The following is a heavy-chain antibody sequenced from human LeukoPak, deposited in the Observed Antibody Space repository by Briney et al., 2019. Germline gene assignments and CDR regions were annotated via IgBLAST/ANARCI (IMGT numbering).Heavy chain of an antibody. Sequence: ASVKVSCKASGYSFTGYYIHWVRQAPGQGLEWMGWISPNSGGTSYAQKFQGRVSMTRDTSISTTYMELSRLRSDDTAVYYCARDSSGPHSYDYWGQGTLVTVSS. D-gene: IGHD6-19*01. CDR3: ARDSSGPHSYDY. V-gene: IGHV1-2*02. J-gene: IGHJ4*02. CDR2: ISPNSGGT. CDR1: GYSFTGYY.